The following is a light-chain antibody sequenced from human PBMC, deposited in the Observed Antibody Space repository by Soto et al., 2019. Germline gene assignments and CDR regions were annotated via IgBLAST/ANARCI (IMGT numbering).Light chain of an antibody. Sequence: DIQMPQSPSSLSASVEDRVIITCRASQSISNHLNWYQQKPGKAPKLLIFAASSLQSGVPSRFSGSRSGPDFTLTISSLQPEDFATYYCQQSYSSPPTFGQGTKVGIK. V-gene: IGKV1-39*01. CDR1: QSISNH. J-gene: IGKJ1*01. CDR2: AAS. CDR3: QQSYSSPPT.